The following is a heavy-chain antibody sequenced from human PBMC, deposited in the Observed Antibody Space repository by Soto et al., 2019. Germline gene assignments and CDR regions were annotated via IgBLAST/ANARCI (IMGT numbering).Heavy chain of an antibody. D-gene: IGHD3-3*01. V-gene: IGHV1-18*01. CDR3: ARGPSTNFGVVIIGLNWFDP. Sequence: ASVKVSCKASGYTFTSYGISWVRQAPGQGLEWMGWISAYNGNTNYAQKLQGRVTMTTDTSTSTAYMELRSLRSDDTAVYYCARGPSTNFGVVIIGLNWFDPWGQGTMVTVSS. CDR2: ISAYNGNT. CDR1: GYTFTSYG. J-gene: IGHJ5*02.